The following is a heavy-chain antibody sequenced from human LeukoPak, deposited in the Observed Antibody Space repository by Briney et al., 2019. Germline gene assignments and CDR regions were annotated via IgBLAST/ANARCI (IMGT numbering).Heavy chain of an antibody. J-gene: IGHJ6*03. CDR3: ARTNCSSTGCYFSYYYYYMDV. CDR2: INHSGST. V-gene: IGHV4-34*01. D-gene: IGHD2-2*01. Sequence: SETLSLTCAVYGGSFSGYYWSWIRQPPGKGLEWIGEINHSGSTNYNPSLKSRVTISVDTSKNQFSLKLSSVTAADTAVYYCARTNCSSTGCYFSYYYYYMDVWGKGTTVTVSS. CDR1: GGSFSGYY.